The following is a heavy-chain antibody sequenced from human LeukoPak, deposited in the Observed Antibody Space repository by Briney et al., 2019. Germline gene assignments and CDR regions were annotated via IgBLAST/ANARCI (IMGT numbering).Heavy chain of an antibody. V-gene: IGHV3-66*02. CDR3: ARGGGASRHNWFDP. Sequence: GGSLRLSCAASGLTVSSNYMSWVRQAPGKGLEWVSVIYSGGTTYYADSVKGRFTISRDNSKNTLYLQMNSLRAEDTAVYYCARGGGASRHNWFDPWGQGTLVTVSS. D-gene: IGHD2-21*01. CDR2: IYSGGTT. CDR1: GLTVSSNY. J-gene: IGHJ5*02.